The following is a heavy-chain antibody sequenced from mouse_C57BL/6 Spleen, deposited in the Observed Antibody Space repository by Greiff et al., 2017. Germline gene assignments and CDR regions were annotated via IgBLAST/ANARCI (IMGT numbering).Heavy chain of an antibody. J-gene: IGHJ4*01. Sequence: QVTLKESGPELVKPGASVKISCKASGYAFSSSWMNWVKQRPGKGLEWIGRIYPGDGDTNYNGKFKGKATLTADKSSSTAYMQLSSLTSEDSAVYFCARTDGYYVGYAMDYWGQGTSVTVSS. V-gene: IGHV1-82*01. CDR2: IYPGDGDT. CDR1: GYAFSSSW. D-gene: IGHD2-3*01. CDR3: ARTDGYYVGYAMDY.